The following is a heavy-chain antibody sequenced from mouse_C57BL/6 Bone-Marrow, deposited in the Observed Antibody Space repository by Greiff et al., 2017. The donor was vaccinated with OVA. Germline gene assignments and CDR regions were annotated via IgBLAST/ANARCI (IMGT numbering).Heavy chain of an antibody. CDR2: ISYSGST. D-gene: IGHD1-1*01. J-gene: IGHJ4*01. CDR3: ARGHYYYGSSYEGYAMDY. Sequence: EVQLVESGPGLAKPSQTLSLTCSVTGYSITSDYWNWIRKFPGNKLEYMGYISYSGSTYYNPSLKSRISITRDTSKNQYYLQLNSVTTEDTATYYCARGHYYYGSSYEGYAMDYWGQGTSVTVSS. V-gene: IGHV3-8*01. CDR1: GYSITSDY.